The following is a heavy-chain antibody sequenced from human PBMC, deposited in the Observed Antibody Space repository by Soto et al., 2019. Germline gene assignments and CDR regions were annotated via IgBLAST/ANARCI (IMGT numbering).Heavy chain of an antibody. D-gene: IGHD3-22*01. CDR3: AREVRSMTSSGYYHPDAFDI. CDR2: IYYSGST. Sequence: QVQLQESGPGLVKPSQTLSLTCTVSGGSISSGGYYWSWIRQHPGKGLEWIGYIYYSGSTYYNPSLKSRVTISVDTSKNQFSLKLSSVTAADTAVYYCAREVRSMTSSGYYHPDAFDIWGQGTMVTVSS. J-gene: IGHJ3*02. V-gene: IGHV4-31*03. CDR1: GGSISSGGYY.